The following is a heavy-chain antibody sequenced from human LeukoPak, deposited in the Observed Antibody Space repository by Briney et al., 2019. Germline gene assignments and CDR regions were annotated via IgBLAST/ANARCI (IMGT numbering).Heavy chain of an antibody. CDR2: IYTSGST. J-gene: IGHJ4*02. V-gene: IGHV4-4*07. CDR1: GGPISSYY. Sequence: SETLSLTCTVSGGPISSYYWSWIRQPAGKGLEWIGRIYTSGSTNYNPSLKSRVTTSVDTSKNQFSLKLSSVTAADTAVYYCARDNSSGWYEGPLDYWGQGTLVTVSS. D-gene: IGHD6-19*01. CDR3: ARDNSSGWYEGPLDY.